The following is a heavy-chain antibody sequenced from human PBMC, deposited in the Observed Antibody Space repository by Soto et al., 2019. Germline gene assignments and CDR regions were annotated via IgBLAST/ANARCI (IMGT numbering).Heavy chain of an antibody. CDR1: GGSISSGGYY. D-gene: IGHD3-9*01. CDR3: ARVSRYYDILTGDYYYYGMDV. J-gene: IGHJ6*02. CDR2: IYYSGST. V-gene: IGHV4-31*03. Sequence: QVQLQESGPGLVKPSQTLSLTCTVSGGSISSGGYYWSWIRQHPGKGLEWIGYIYYSGSTYYNPSLKSRVTISVDTSKNQFSLKLSSVTAADTAVYYCARVSRYYDILTGDYYYYGMDVWGQGTTVTVSS.